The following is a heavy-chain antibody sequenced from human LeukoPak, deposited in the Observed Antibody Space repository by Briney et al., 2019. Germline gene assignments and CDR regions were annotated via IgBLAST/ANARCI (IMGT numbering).Heavy chain of an antibody. CDR1: GYTFTGYY. V-gene: IGHV1-2*02. Sequence: ASVKVSCKASGYTFTGYYMHWVRQAPGQGLEWMGWINPNSGGTNYAQKFQERVTITRDMSTSTAYMELSSLRSEDTAVYYCAAVGHYYGSGEFDYWGQGTLVTVSS. CDR3: AAVGHYYGSGEFDY. J-gene: IGHJ4*02. D-gene: IGHD3-10*01. CDR2: INPNSGGT.